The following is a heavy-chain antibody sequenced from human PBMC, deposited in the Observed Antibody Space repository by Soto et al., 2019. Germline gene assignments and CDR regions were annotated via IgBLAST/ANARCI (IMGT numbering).Heavy chain of an antibody. CDR1: GFTFGSYW. CDR3: ARAGWYRFDY. V-gene: IGHV3-74*01. CDR2: INSDGSTT. Sequence: EVQLVESGGDLVQPGGSLRLSCAASGFTFGSYWMHWVRQAPGKGLVWVSRINSDGSTTNYGDSVKGRFTISRDNAKSTLSLQMNSLRAEGTAVYYCARAGWYRFDYWGQGTLLTVSS. J-gene: IGHJ4*02. D-gene: IGHD2-15*01.